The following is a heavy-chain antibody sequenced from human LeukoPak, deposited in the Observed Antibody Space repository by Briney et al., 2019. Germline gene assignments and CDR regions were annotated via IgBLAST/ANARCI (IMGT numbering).Heavy chain of an antibody. D-gene: IGHD3-3*01. J-gene: IGHJ6*02. CDR1: GYSFTRYW. CDR3: ASTYYDFWSGDNYYYGMDV. V-gene: IGHV5-51*01. CDR2: IYPGDSDT. Sequence: GESLKISCKGSGYSFTRYWIGWVRQMPGKGLEWMGIIYPGDSDTRYSPSFQGQVTISADKSISTAYLQWSSLKASDTAMYYCASTYYDFWSGDNYYYGMDVWGQGTTVTVSS.